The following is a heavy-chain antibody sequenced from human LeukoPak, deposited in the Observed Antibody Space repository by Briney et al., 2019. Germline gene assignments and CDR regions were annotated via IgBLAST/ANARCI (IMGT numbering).Heavy chain of an antibody. Sequence: HPGGSLRLSCAASGFTFSNYWLHWVRQAPGKGLVWVSRIDANDKTTSYADSVKGRFTISTDNAKKTLYLQMNSLRVEDTAAYYCLTIVETTIDGFDIWGQGTMVTVSS. CDR2: IDANDKTT. CDR3: LTIVETTIDGFDI. J-gene: IGHJ3*02. V-gene: IGHV3-74*01. CDR1: GFTFSNYW. D-gene: IGHD1-26*01.